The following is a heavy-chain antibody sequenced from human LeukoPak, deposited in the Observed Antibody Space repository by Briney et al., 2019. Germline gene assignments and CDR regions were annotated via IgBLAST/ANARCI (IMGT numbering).Heavy chain of an antibody. CDR3: ARNSHYDFWSGYPDY. J-gene: IGHJ4*02. V-gene: IGHV3-53*01. D-gene: IGHD3-3*01. CDR2: IYSGGST. CDR1: GFTVSSNY. Sequence: GGSLRLSCAASGFTVSSNYMSWVRQAPGKGLEWVSVIYSGGSTYYADSVKGRFTISRDNSKNTLYLQMNSLRAEDTAVYYCARNSHYDFWSGYPDYWGQGTLVTVSS.